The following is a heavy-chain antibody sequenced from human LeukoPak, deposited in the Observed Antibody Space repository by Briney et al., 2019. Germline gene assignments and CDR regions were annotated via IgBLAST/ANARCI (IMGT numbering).Heavy chain of an antibody. Sequence: ASVKVSCKASGYTFTAYYMHWVRQAPGQGLEWMGRSNPNSGGTNYAQKFQGRVTMTRDASITTAYMELSRLRSDDTAVYFCAREGLHSSLDYWGQGTLVTVSS. CDR2: SNPNSGGT. CDR1: GYTFTAYY. D-gene: IGHD6-19*01. V-gene: IGHV1-2*02. CDR3: AREGLHSSLDY. J-gene: IGHJ4*02.